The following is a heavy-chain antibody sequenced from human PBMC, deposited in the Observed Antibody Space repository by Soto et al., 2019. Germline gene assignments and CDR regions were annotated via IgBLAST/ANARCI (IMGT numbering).Heavy chain of an antibody. J-gene: IGHJ4*02. D-gene: IGHD3-3*01. CDR2: ISAYNDNT. V-gene: IGHV1-18*01. Sequence: GASVKVSCKASGYTFSKYGITWVRQAPGQGLEWMGWISAYNDNTNYAQKLQGRVTMTTDTSTNTAYMELKSLRSDDTAVYFCARHLPKITIFGMDPGDYWGQGTLVTVSS. CDR1: GYTFSKYG. CDR3: ARHLPKITIFGMDPGDY.